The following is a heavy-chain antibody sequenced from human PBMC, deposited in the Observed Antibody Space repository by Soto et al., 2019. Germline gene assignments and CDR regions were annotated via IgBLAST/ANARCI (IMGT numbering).Heavy chain of an antibody. J-gene: IGHJ5*02. V-gene: IGHV4-4*03. Sequence: PATLSLTCGVSGDSIGRDNWWNWVRQAPGQGLEWIGEIYQSGSTTYNPSLKSRVTISVDRSKNQFSLTLKNVAAADSAVYYLWRDLRINCSPAICPLAPWGQGSLVX. CDR3: WRDLRINCSPAICPLAP. D-gene: IGHD2-15*01. CDR1: GDSIGRDNW. CDR2: IYQSGST.